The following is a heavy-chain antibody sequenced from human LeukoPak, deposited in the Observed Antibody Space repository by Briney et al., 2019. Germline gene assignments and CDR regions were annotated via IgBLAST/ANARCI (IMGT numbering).Heavy chain of an antibody. Sequence: GGSLRLSCAASGFTFSSYAINWVRQTPGKGLEWVSAISGTGGSTYYGDSVKGRFTISRDNSKNTLYLQMNSLRAEDTAVYYCAKVRVVGASDAYDIWGQGTMVTVSS. CDR3: AKVRVVGASDAYDI. CDR1: GFTFSSYA. J-gene: IGHJ3*02. V-gene: IGHV3-23*01. CDR2: ISGTGGST. D-gene: IGHD1-26*01.